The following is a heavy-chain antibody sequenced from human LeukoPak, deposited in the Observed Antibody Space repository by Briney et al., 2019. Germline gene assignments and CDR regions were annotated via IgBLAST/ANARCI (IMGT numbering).Heavy chain of an antibody. J-gene: IGHJ4*02. CDR3: AKKTSYCAGDCSPYYFDY. D-gene: IGHD2-21*02. CDR2: ISGDSTGT. Sequence: GGSLRLSCVASGFTFSSYTMTWVRQAPGEGLEWVSGISGDSTGTYYADSVKGRFTISRDNPKNTLFLQMNSLRAEDTAVYYCAKKTSYCAGDCSPYYFDYWGRGTLVTVSS. CDR1: GFTFSSYT. V-gene: IGHV3-23*01.